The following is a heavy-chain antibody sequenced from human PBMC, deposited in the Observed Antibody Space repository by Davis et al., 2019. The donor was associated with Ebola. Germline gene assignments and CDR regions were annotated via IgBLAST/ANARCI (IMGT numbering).Heavy chain of an antibody. CDR3: ARVAYYYDGRGYYYDPAASYYFDH. Sequence: ASVKVSCKASGYTFTSYGISWVRQAPGQGLEWMGWISAYNGNTNYAQKLQGRVTMTTDTSTSTAYMELRSLRSDDTAMYYCARVAYYYDGRGYYYDPAASYYFDHWGQGTLLAVSS. CDR2: ISAYNGNT. CDR1: GYTFTSYG. J-gene: IGHJ4*02. D-gene: IGHD3-22*01. V-gene: IGHV1-18*04.